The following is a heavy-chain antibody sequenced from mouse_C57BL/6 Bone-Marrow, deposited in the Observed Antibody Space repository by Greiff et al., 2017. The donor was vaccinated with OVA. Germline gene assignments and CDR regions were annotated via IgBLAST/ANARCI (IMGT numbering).Heavy chain of an antibody. V-gene: IGHV7-3*01. Sequence: EVHLVESGGGLVQPGGSLSLSCAASGFTFTDYYMSWVRPPPGKALEWLGFIRNKANGYTTEYSASVKGRFTISRDNSQSILYLQMNALRAEDSATYYCARSAGSYFDYWGQGTTLTVSS. D-gene: IGHD1-2*01. CDR2: IRNKANGYTT. J-gene: IGHJ2*01. CDR3: ARSAGSYFDY. CDR1: GFTFTDYY.